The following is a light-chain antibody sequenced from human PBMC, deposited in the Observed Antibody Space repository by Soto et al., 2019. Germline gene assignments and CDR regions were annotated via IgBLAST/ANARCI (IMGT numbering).Light chain of an antibody. CDR3: QQYNSFLTT. CDR1: QPITTW. V-gene: IGKV1-5*01. Sequence: DIQMTQSPSTLSASIGDSVTITCRVSQPITTWLAWYQQKPGRAPRLLIYDAFALQSGVPSRFSGSGSGTEFTLTISSLQPDDFATYYCQQYNSFLTTFGQGTKVEIQ. J-gene: IGKJ1*01. CDR2: DAF.